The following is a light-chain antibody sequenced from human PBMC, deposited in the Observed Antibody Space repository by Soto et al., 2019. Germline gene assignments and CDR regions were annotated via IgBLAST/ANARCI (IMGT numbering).Light chain of an antibody. CDR1: SSDVGGYNY. CDR2: DVS. CDR3: SSYAGTRYV. J-gene: IGLJ1*01. Sequence: QSALTQPASVSGSPGQSITISCTGTSSDVGGYNYVSWYQQHPGKAPKLMIYDVSNRPSGVSDRFSGSKSGNTASLTVSGLQAEDEADYYCSSYAGTRYVFGTGTKVTVL. V-gene: IGLV2-14*01.